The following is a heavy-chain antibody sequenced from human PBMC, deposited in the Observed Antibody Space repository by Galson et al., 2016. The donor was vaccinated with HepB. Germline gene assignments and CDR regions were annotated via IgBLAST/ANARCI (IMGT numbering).Heavy chain of an antibody. V-gene: IGHV3-53*01. Sequence: SLRLSCAVSGFSVSINYMSWVRQAPGKGLEWVSVMYSGGGTSYADSVKGRFTISSDNSKNTLYLQMNSRRAEDTAVYYCTRVLQWFGERWFDPWGQGTLVTVSS. CDR3: TRVLQWFGERWFDP. D-gene: IGHD3-10*01. CDR1: GFSVSINY. CDR2: MYSGGGT. J-gene: IGHJ5*02.